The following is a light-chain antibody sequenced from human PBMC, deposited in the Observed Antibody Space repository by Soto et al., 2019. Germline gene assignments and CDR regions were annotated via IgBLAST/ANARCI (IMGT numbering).Light chain of an antibody. CDR2: KAS. CDR1: QSITGW. V-gene: IGKV1-5*03. J-gene: IGKJ5*01. CDR3: QQSYSTPPPIT. Sequence: DIQMTQSPPTLSASVGDRVTISCRASQSITGWLAWFQQKPGKAPKLLISKASKLESGVPSRFSGSGSGTDFTLTISSLQPEDFATYYCQQSYSTPPPITFGQGTRLEIK.